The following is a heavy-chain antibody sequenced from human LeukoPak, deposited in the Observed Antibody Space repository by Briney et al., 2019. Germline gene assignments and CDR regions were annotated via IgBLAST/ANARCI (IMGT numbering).Heavy chain of an antibody. CDR3: ARTHERDLDY. Sequence: GGSLRLSCAASGFSFSVYEMHWVRQAPGKGLEWISDISSSGTTTYYADSVKGRFTISRDDAKNSVYLQMNSLRAEDTAVYYCARTHERDLDYWGQGTLVTVSS. CDR1: GFSFSVYE. CDR2: ISSSGTTT. J-gene: IGHJ4*02. V-gene: IGHV3-48*03.